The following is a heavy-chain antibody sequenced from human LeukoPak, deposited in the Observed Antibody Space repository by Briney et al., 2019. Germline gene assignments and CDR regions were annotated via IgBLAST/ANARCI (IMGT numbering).Heavy chain of an antibody. Sequence: SETLSLTCTVSGASVRSHYWSWIRQPPGKGLERIGNVFHNGDSSFAPSLTSRVTMSVDTSKNQFSLNLNSVTAADTAVYYCASKPIVPASQGHYFDTWGQGILVTVSS. CDR3: ASKPIVPASQGHYFDT. D-gene: IGHD2-2*01. CDR2: VFHNGDS. V-gene: IGHV4-59*02. J-gene: IGHJ5*02. CDR1: GASVRSHY.